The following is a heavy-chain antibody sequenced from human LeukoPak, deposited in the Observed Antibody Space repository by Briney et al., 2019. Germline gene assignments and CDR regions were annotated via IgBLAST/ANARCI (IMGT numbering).Heavy chain of an antibody. D-gene: IGHD3-10*01. J-gene: IGHJ4*02. CDR3: ASPSGSRGVFLDY. Sequence: GGSLRLSCAASGFTVSSNFMSWVRQAPGKGLEWVSIIYSGGSTSYADSVKGRSTISRDNSKNTLYLQMNSLRAEDTAVYYCASPSGSRGVFLDYWGQGTLVTVSS. CDR2: IYSGGST. V-gene: IGHV3-53*01. CDR1: GFTVSSNF.